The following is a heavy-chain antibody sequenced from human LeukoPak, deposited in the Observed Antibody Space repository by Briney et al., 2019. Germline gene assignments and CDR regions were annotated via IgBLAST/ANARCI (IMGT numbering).Heavy chain of an antibody. Sequence: GGSLRLSCAASGFTFSSYAMSWVRQAPGKGLEWVSAISGSGGSTYYADSVKGRFTISRDNSKNTLYLQMNSLRAEDTAVYYCAKDRYSGGWRTYFDYWGQGTLVTVSS. V-gene: IGHV3-23*01. CDR1: GFTFSSYA. CDR2: ISGSGGST. CDR3: AKDRYSGGWRTYFDY. J-gene: IGHJ4*02. D-gene: IGHD6-19*01.